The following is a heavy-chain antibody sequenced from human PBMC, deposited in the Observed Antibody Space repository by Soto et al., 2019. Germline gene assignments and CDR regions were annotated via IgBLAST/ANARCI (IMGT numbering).Heavy chain of an antibody. CDR3: ARDRAMTTALSPYYYYYMDV. D-gene: IGHD4-4*01. CDR2: IYSGGST. V-gene: IGHV3-66*01. Sequence: PGGSLRLSCASSGLTLISNYMIWVRQAPGKGLEWVSVIYSGGSTYYADSVKGRFTISRDNSKNTLYLQMNSLRAEDTAVYYCARDRAMTTALSPYYYYYMDVWGKGTTVTVSS. CDR1: GLTLISNY. J-gene: IGHJ6*03.